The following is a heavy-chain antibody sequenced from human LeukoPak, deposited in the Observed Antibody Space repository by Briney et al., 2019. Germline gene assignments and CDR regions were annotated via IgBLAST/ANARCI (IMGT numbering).Heavy chain of an antibody. CDR2: IWYDGSNK. CDR3: WGYHYYGSGRDAFDI. CDR1: GFTFSSYG. D-gene: IGHD3-10*01. J-gene: IGHJ3*02. Sequence: PGRSLRLSCAASGFTFSSYGMHWVRQAPGKGLEWVAVIWYDGSNKYYADSVKGRFTISRDNSKNTLYLQMNSLRAEDTAVYYCWGYHYYGSGRDAFDIWGQGTLVTVSS. V-gene: IGHV3-33*01.